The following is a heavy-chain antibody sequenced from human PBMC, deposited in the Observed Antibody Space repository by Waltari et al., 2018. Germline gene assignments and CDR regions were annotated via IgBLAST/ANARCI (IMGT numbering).Heavy chain of an antibody. J-gene: IGHJ6*02. CDR1: GGSISSGSYY. V-gene: IGHV4-61*02. Sequence: QVQLQESGPGLVKPSQTLSLTCTVSGGSISSGSYYWGWIRQPAGKGLEWIGRIYTSGSTNYNPSLKSRVTISVDTSKNQFSLKLSSVTAADTAVYYCARVAVAVAGTEYGMDVWGQGTTVTVSS. D-gene: IGHD6-19*01. CDR2: IYTSGST. CDR3: ARVAVAVAGTEYGMDV.